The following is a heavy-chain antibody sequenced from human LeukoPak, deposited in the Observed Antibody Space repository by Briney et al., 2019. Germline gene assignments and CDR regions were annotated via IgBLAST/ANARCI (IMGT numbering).Heavy chain of an antibody. J-gene: IGHJ4*02. CDR3: AKGDSVVVPAADNIFFDY. CDR2: ISGSGGST. D-gene: IGHD2-2*01. V-gene: IGHV3-23*01. CDR1: GFTFSSYA. Sequence: PGGSLRLSCAASGFTFSSYAMSWVRQAPGKGLEWVSAISGSGGSTYYADSVKGRFTISRDNSKNTLYLQMNSLRAEDTAVYYCAKGDSVVVPAADNIFFDYWGQGTLVTVSS.